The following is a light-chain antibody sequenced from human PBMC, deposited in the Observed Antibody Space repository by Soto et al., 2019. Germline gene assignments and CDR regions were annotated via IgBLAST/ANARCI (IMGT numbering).Light chain of an antibody. CDR2: AAS. J-gene: IGKJ2*03. Sequence: DIQMTQSPPSLSASVGDRVTITCQASQGISNYLNWYQQKPGKAPTLLIYAASNLETGVPSRFSGSGSVTHCTFTISSLQPEDSATYFCQQFDSIPYSFGQGTKLEIK. CDR3: QQFDSIPYS. CDR1: QGISNY. V-gene: IGKV1-33*01.